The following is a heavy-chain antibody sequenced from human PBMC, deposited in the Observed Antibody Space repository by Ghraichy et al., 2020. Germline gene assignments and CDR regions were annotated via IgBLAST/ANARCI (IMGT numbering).Heavy chain of an antibody. J-gene: IGHJ3*01. CDR1: GFTFSNCA. D-gene: IGHD1-26*01. CDR2: ISGSGGST. CDR3: AKEEGWVAATFDQTDRGDAFDV. Sequence: LSLTCAASGFTFSNCAMSWVRQAPGKGLEWVSAISGSGGSTYYTDSVKGRFTISRDNSKNTLYLQMNSLRAEDTAVYYCAKEEGWVAATFDQTDRGDAFDVWGQGTMVTVSS. V-gene: IGHV3-23*01.